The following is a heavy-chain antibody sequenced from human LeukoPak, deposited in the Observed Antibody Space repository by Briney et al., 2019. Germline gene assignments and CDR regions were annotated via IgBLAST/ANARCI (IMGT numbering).Heavy chain of an antibody. J-gene: IGHJ4*02. D-gene: IGHD3-22*01. CDR1: GFTVSSNY. Sequence: GGSLRLSCAVSGFTVSSNYMSWVRQAPGKGLEWVSVIYSGGSAYYADSVKGRFTISRDNSKNTLYLQMNSLRAEDTAVYYCARDGLYYYDSSGYYYGYWGQGTLVTVSS. CDR3: ARDGLYYYDSSGYYYGY. CDR2: IYSGGSA. V-gene: IGHV3-66*01.